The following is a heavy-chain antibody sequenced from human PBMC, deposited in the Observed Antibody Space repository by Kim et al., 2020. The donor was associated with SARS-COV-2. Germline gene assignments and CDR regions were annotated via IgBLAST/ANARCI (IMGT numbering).Heavy chain of an antibody. V-gene: IGHV3-53*01. J-gene: IGHJ4*02. Sequence: SGKGRFTISRDNSKNKVDLQMNNLRVEDTAVYYCTGRYCSGGNCYWGLAYWGQGTLVTVSS. D-gene: IGHD2-15*01. CDR3: TGRYCSGGNCYWGLAY.